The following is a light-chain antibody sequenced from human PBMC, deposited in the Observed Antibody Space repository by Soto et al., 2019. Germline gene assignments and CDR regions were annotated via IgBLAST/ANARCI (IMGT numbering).Light chain of an antibody. CDR2: ATS. CDR3: QQSYSFPLT. J-gene: IGKJ4*01. Sequence: DIQMTQSPSSLSASVGDRVTITCRASQSINTYLHWYQQKPGKAPSLLIFATSTLQRGVPSRFSGSGSGIEFTLTISSLQPEDFATYYCQQSYSFPLTFGGGTKVEIK. V-gene: IGKV1-39*01. CDR1: QSINTY.